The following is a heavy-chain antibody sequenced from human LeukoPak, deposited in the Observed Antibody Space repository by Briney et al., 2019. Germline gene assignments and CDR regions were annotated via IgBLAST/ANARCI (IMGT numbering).Heavy chain of an antibody. CDR2: IRYDGSNK. V-gene: IGHV3-30*02. D-gene: IGHD2-2*01. J-gene: IGHJ1*01. CDR1: GFTFSSYG. Sequence: PGGSLRLSCAASGFTFSSYGMHWVRQAPGKGLEWVAFIRYDGSNKYYADSVKGRFAISRDNSKNTLYLQMNSLRAEDTAVYYCAKLGHCSSTSCYGYFQHWGQGTLVTVSS. CDR3: AKLGHCSSTSCYGYFQH.